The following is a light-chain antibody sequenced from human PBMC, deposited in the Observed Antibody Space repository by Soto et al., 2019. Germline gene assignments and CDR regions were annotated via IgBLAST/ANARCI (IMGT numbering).Light chain of an antibody. CDR1: QDIGTW. CDR3: QQTNSFPRT. J-gene: IGKJ1*01. CDR2: AAS. V-gene: IGKV1-12*01. Sequence: DIQMTQSPSSESASVGDSVTISCRASQDIGTWLAWYQQKPGKAPSLLIYAASSLQSGVPSRFSGSVTGTNFTHTINSLQPEDIATDYWQQTNSFPRTVAQGTKVDVK.